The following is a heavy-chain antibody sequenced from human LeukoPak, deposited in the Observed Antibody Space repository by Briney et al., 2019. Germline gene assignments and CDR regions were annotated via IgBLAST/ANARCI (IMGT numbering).Heavy chain of an antibody. CDR1: GLMFSDYY. D-gene: IGHD7-27*01. Sequence: GGSLRLSCAASGLMFSDYYVSWIRQAPGKGLQWVSYISSGGDIMHYADSVKGRFTISRDNAKNFLYLRMNSLRAEDTALYHCAKNWGSFSWYFDLWGRGTLVTVSS. CDR3: AKNWGSFSWYFDL. J-gene: IGHJ2*01. V-gene: IGHV3-11*01. CDR2: ISSGGDIM.